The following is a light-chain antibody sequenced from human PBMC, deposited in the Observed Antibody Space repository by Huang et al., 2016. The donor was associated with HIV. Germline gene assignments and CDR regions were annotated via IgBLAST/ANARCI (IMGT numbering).Light chain of an antibody. CDR3: QQYNNWPPEVT. V-gene: IGKV3-15*01. Sequence: EIVLTQSPATLSVSPGERATLSCRASQSISTYLAWYQHKPAQAPRLLIYGASTRASGIPARFSGSGSGTEFTLTISSLQSEDFEVYYCQQYNNWPPEVTFGPGTKVDIK. J-gene: IGKJ3*01. CDR2: GAS. CDR1: QSISTY.